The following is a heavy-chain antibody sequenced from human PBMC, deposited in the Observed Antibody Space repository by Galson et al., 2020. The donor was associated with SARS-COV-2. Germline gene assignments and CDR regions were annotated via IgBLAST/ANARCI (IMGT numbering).Heavy chain of an antibody. CDR3: ARVRGSSSWLDY. CDR2: ISSSGSTI. CDR1: GFTFSSYE. V-gene: IGHV3-48*03. Sequence: GGSLRLSCAASGFTFSSYEMNWVRQAPGKGLEWVSYISSSGSTIYYADSVKGRFTISRDNAKNSLYLQMNSLRAEDTAVYYCARVRGSSSWLDYGGQGTLVTVSS. D-gene: IGHD6-13*01. J-gene: IGHJ4*02.